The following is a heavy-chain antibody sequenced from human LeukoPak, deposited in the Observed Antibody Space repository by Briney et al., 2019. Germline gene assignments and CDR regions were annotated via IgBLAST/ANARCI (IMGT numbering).Heavy chain of an antibody. Sequence: PGGSLRLSCVASGFTFKDYWMSWVRQAPGKGLEWVAYIKHDGSDKSYVDSVKGRFIVSRDNAKNSVDLQMNSLRAEDTAVYYCARDSIEDYYDSSGYFDYWGQGILVTVSS. D-gene: IGHD3-22*01. CDR3: ARDSIEDYYDSSGYFDY. J-gene: IGHJ4*02. V-gene: IGHV3-7*01. CDR2: IKHDGSDK. CDR1: GFTFKDYW.